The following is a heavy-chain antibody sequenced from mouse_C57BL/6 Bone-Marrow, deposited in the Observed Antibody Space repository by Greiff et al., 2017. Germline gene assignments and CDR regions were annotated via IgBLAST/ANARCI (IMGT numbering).Heavy chain of an antibody. V-gene: IGHV2-2*01. CDR2: IWSGGST. CDR3: ATNWGGSSLAMDY. CDR1: GFSLTSYG. J-gene: IGHJ4*01. D-gene: IGHD1-1*01. Sequence: QVQLQQSGPGLVQPSQSLSITCTVSGFSLTSYGVHWVRQSPGKGLEWLGVIWSGGSTDYHAAFISRLSISKDNSKSQVFFKMNSLQADDTAIYYCATNWGGSSLAMDYWGQGTSVTVSS.